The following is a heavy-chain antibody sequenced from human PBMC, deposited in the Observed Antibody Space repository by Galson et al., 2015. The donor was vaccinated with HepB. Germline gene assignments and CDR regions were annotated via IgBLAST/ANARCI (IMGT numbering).Heavy chain of an antibody. Sequence: SLRLSCAASGFTFSSYAMSWVRQAPGKGLEWVSAISGSGGSTYYADSVKGRFTISRDNSKNTLYLQMNSLRAEDTAVYYCAKGTTVTEYYFDYWGQGTLVTVSS. J-gene: IGHJ4*02. V-gene: IGHV3-23*01. CDR2: ISGSGGST. D-gene: IGHD4-17*01. CDR3: AKGTTVTEYYFDY. CDR1: GFTFSSYA.